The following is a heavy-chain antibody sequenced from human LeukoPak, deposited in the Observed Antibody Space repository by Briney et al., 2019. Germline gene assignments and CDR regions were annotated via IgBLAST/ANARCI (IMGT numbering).Heavy chain of an antibody. CDR3: ARRLGWDYDSSGYKFDH. V-gene: IGHV5-51*01. Sequence: GESLKISCKGSGYSFTGYWIGWVRQMPGKGLEWMGIIYPGDSDTRYSPSFQGQVTIAADKSINTAYLQWTSLKASDTAMYYCARRLGWDYDSSGYKFDHWGQGTLVTASS. J-gene: IGHJ4*02. D-gene: IGHD3-22*01. CDR2: IYPGDSDT. CDR1: GYSFTGYW.